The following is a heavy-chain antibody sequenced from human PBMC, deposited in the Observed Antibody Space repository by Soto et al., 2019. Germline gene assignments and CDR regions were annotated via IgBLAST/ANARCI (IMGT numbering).Heavy chain of an antibody. V-gene: IGHV1-18*01. CDR2: ISTYYGNT. CDR1: GYTFINYG. J-gene: IGHJ4*02. D-gene: IGHD5-18*01. CDR3: ARPGGIYSSLNDY. Sequence: ASVKVSCKASGYTFINYGITWVRQAPGQGLEWMGWISTYYGNTNYAQKLQGRVTMTTDTSTSTAYMELRSLTSDDTAVYYCARPGGIYSSLNDYWGQGTLVTVSS.